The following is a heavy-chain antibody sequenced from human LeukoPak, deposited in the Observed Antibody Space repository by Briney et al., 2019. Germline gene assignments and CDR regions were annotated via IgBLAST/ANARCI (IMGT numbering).Heavy chain of an antibody. J-gene: IGHJ4*02. D-gene: IGHD3-3*01. CDR1: GFTFSSYA. CDR2: ISGSGGST. V-gene: IGHV3-23*01. CDR3: AKAQRRAIFGVVTPIDY. Sequence: GGSLRLSCAASGFTFSSYAMSWVRQAPGKRLEWVSAISGSGGSTYYADSVKGRFTISRDNSKNTLYLQMNSLRAEDTAVYYCAKAQRRAIFGVVTPIDYWGQGTLVTVSS.